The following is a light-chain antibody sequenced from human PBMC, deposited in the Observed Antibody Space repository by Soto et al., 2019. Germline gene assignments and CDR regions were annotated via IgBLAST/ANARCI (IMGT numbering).Light chain of an antibody. CDR3: LQYGRT. Sequence: DIVLTQSPGTLSLSPGERATLSCRSSQSVNSNYLAWYQQKPGQAPRLLIFGASTRATGISDRFRGSGSGTDFIRTLDSVQPEDFAVYYCLQYGRTFGQGTKWEIK. V-gene: IGKV3-20*01. J-gene: IGKJ2*01. CDR1: QSVNSNY. CDR2: GAS.